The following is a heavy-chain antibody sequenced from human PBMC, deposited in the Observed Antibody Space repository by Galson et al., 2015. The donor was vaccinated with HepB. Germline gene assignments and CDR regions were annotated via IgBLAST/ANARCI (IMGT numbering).Heavy chain of an antibody. Sequence: SETLSLTCAVYGGSFSGYYWSWIRQPPGKGLEWIGEINHSGSTNYNPSLKSRVTISVDTSKNQFSLKLSSVTAADTAVYYCARGLLDYWGQGTLVTVSS. CDR2: INHSGST. CDR1: GGSFSGYY. V-gene: IGHV4-34*01. CDR3: ARGLLDY. J-gene: IGHJ4*02.